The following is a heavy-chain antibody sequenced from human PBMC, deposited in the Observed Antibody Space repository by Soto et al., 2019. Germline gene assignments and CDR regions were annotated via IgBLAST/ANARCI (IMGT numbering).Heavy chain of an antibody. CDR2: IGSSSSTI. D-gene: IGHD3-22*01. CDR3: ARDRRITTIVVLPPYYYDMDV. V-gene: IGHV3-48*02. J-gene: IGHJ6*02. CDR1: GFDFSSYS. Sequence: GGSLRLSCAASGFDFSSYSINWVRRAPGKGLEWVSFIGSSSSTIYYADSVKGRFTISRDNAKNSLNLQMNSLGDEDTAVYYCARDRRITTIVVLPPYYYDMDVWGQGTTVTVSS.